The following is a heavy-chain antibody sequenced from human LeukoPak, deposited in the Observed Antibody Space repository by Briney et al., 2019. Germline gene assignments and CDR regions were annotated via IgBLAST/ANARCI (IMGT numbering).Heavy chain of an antibody. J-gene: IGHJ4*02. CDR2: ISSSSSYI. CDR1: GFTFSSYS. V-gene: IGHV3-21*01. Sequence: PGGSLRLSCAASGFTFSSYSTNWVRQAPGKGLKWVSSISSSSSYIYYADSVKGRFTISRDNAKNSLYLQMNSLRAEDTAVYYCASGNFDFWSGPNDYWGQGTLVTVSS. D-gene: IGHD3-3*01. CDR3: ASGNFDFWSGPNDY.